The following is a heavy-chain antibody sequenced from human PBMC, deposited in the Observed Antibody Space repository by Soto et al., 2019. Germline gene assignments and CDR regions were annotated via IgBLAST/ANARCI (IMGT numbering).Heavy chain of an antibody. CDR1: GFTFSSYW. CDR3: ARVSGIAVAGTPSYDY. J-gene: IGHJ4*02. D-gene: IGHD6-19*01. Sequence: VQLVESGGGLVQPGGSLRLSCAASGFTFSSYWMHWVRQAPGKGLVWVSRINSDGSSTSYADSVKGRFTISRDNAKNTLYLQMNSLRAEDTAVYYCARVSGIAVAGTPSYDYWGQGTLVTVSS. CDR2: INSDGSST. V-gene: IGHV3-74*01.